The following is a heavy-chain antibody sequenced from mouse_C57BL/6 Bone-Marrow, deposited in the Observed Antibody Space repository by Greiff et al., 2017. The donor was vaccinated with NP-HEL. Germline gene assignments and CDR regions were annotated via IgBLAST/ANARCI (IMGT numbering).Heavy chain of an antibody. CDR2: IDPSDSET. D-gene: IGHD1-1*01. CDR1: GYTFTSYW. CDR3: AREGIYYYGSSRFDY. V-gene: IGHV1-52*01. Sequence: QVQLKQPGAELVRPGSSVKLSCKASGYTFTSYWMHWVKQRPIQGLEWIGNIDPSDSETHYNQKFKDKATLTVDKSSSTAYMQLSSLTSEDSAVYDCAREGIYYYGSSRFDYWGQGTTLTVSS. J-gene: IGHJ2*01.